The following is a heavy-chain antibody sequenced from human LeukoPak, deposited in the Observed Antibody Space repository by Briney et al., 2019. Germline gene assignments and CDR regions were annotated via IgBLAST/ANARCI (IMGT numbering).Heavy chain of an antibody. D-gene: IGHD1-26*01. CDR1: GYTFIDYY. Sequence: ASVKVSCKTSGYTFIDYYLHWVRQAPGQSFEYMGIINPAGGSTSYHHKFQDRVTMTREASMSTIYMELRSLTFEDTAVYYCARGQLGPTSAPIDSWGQGTQVTVSS. J-gene: IGHJ4*02. CDR2: INPAGGST. CDR3: ARGQLGPTSAPIDS. V-gene: IGHV1-46*01.